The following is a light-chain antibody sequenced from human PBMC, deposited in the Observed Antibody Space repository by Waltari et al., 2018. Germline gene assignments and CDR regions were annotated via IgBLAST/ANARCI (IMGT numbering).Light chain of an antibody. CDR3: QQYGTSPRT. Sequence: EIVLTQSPGTLSLSPGERATLSCRASQSVSSTHLAWYQQKPGQAPRLLIYHTSSRATGIPDRFSGSGSGTDFTLTISRPEPEDFAVYYCQQYGTSPRTFGQGTKVEIK. J-gene: IGKJ1*01. CDR2: HTS. CDR1: QSVSSTH. V-gene: IGKV3-20*01.